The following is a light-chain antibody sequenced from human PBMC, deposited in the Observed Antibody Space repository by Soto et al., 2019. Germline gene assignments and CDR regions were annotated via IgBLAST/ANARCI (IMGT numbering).Light chain of an antibody. Sequence: SYELTQPPSVSVAPGKTARITYGGNNIGSKSVHWYQQKPGQAPVLVIYYDSDRPSGIPERFSGSNSGNTDTLTISRVEAGDEADYYCQVWDSSSDHLYVFGTGTKLTVL. J-gene: IGLJ1*01. CDR1: NIGSKS. CDR3: QVWDSSSDHLYV. CDR2: YDS. V-gene: IGLV3-21*04.